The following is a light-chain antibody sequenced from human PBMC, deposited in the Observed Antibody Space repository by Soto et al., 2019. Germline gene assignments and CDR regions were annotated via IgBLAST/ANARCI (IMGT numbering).Light chain of an antibody. CDR3: AAWDDTVNGLV. V-gene: IGLV1-47*01. CDR1: SANIGSNY. J-gene: IGLJ2*01. CDR2: RAD. Sequence: QSVLTQSPSASGTPGQRVTISCSGSSANIGSNYVYWYQQFPGTAPRLLIYRADQRSSGVPDRFSGSKSGTSASLAISGLRSEDEAAYYCAAWDDTVNGLVFGGGTQLTVL.